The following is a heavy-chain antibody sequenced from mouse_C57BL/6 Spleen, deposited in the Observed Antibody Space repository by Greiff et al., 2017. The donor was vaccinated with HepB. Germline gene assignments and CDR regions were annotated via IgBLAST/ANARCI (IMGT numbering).Heavy chain of an antibody. V-gene: IGHV1-66*01. CDR2: IYPNSGST. D-gene: IGHD1-1*01. CDR1: GYSFTSYY. Sequence: QVQLKESGPELVKPGASVKISCKASGYSFTSYYIHWVKQRPGQGLEWIGWIYPNSGSTNYNEKFKSKATLTVDKSSSTAYMQLSILTSEDSAVYYCARNYGSSPFAYWGQGTLVTVSA. J-gene: IGHJ3*01. CDR3: ARNYGSSPFAY.